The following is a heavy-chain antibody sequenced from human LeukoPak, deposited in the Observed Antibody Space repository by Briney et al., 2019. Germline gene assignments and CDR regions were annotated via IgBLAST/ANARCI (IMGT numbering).Heavy chain of an antibody. CDR3: ARNQYCSGGSCYSFNFDY. CDR1: GGSISSYY. CDR2: IYYSGST. V-gene: IGHV4-59*12. J-gene: IGHJ4*02. D-gene: IGHD2-15*01. Sequence: SETLSLTCTVSGGSISSYYWSWIRQPPGKGLEWIGYIYYSGSTNYNPSLKSRVTISVDTSKNQFSLKLSSVTAADTAVYYCARNQYCSGGSCYSFNFDYWGQGTLVTVSS.